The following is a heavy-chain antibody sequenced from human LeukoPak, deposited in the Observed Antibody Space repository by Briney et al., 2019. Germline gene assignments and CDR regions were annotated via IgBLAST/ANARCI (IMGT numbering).Heavy chain of an antibody. CDR2: IDPSDSYT. J-gene: IGHJ4*02. CDR3: ARGSGIDF. V-gene: IGHV5-10-1*01. Sequence: GESLKISCKCSGYSFTNYWISWVRQMPGKGLEWMGRIDPSDSYTKYSPSFEGHVTISADKSISTAYLQWSSLKASDSAIYYCARGSGIDFWGQGTLVTVSS. CDR1: GYSFTNYW. D-gene: IGHD3-10*01.